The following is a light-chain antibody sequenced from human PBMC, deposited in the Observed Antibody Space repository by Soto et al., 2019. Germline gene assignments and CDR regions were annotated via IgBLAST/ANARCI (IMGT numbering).Light chain of an antibody. V-gene: IGKV1-9*01. J-gene: IGKJ1*01. CDR1: QTINRY. Sequence: QLTQSPSSLSASIGDRVTITCRATQTINRYLAWYQQKPGAAPKLLIYAATSLQRGVPSRFSGRASGTEFTLTISGLQSDDFATYYCQQLNSYPPEFGQGTKVEIK. CDR2: AAT. CDR3: QQLNSYPPE.